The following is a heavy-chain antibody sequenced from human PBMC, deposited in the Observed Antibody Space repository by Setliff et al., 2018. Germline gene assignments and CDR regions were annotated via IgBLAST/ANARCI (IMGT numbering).Heavy chain of an antibody. CDR3: ASVPYSSGWYAYWYFDL. Sequence: SETLSHTCTVSGGSISDYYWSWIRQAPGKGLEWIGSIYYSGSTNYNPSLKSRVTISVDTSKNQFSLKLSSVTAADTAVYYCASVPYSSGWYAYWYFDLWGRGTLVTVSS. V-gene: IGHV4-59*01. CDR2: IYYSGST. D-gene: IGHD6-19*01. CDR1: GGSISDYY. J-gene: IGHJ2*01.